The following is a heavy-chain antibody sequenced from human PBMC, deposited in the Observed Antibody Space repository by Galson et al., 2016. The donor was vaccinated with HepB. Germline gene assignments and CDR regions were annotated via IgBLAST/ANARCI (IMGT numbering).Heavy chain of an antibody. J-gene: IGHJ4*02. CDR1: GAILSSYA. Sequence: SVKVSCKASGAILSSYAISWVRQAPGQGLEWMGGIIPISHTPHYAQKFLGRLTISADEYTGTGYMELSSLRSDDTAVYYCARDPYYYDPTVLGADYWGQGTLVTVSS. CDR2: IIPISHTP. V-gene: IGHV1-69*13. D-gene: IGHD3-22*01. CDR3: ARDPYYYDPTVLGADY.